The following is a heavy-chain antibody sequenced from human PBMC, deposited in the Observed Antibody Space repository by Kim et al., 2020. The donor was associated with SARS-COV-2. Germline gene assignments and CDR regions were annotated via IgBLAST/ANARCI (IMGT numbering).Heavy chain of an antibody. D-gene: IGHD2-21*01. CDR1: GFTFSSYA. Sequence: GGSLRLSCAASGFTFSSYAMSWVRQAPGKGLEWVSAISGSGGSTYYADSVKGRFTISRDNSKNTLYLQMNSLRAEDTAVYYCAKDGAYCGGDCYFDAFDIWGQGTMVTVSS. J-gene: IGHJ3*02. CDR2: ISGSGGST. V-gene: IGHV3-23*01. CDR3: AKDGAYCGGDCYFDAFDI.